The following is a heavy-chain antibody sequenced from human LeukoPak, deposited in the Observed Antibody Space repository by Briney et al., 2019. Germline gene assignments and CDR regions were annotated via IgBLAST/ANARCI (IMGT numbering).Heavy chain of an antibody. D-gene: IGHD2-21*02. V-gene: IGHV4-39*07. Sequence: SETLSLTCTVSGDSISSRSYYWGWIRQPPGKGLEWIGSIYHSGSTYYNPSLKSRVTISVDTSKNQFSLKLSSVTAADTAVYYCARDTLAYCGGDCYSAYWGQGTLVTVSS. J-gene: IGHJ4*02. CDR3: ARDTLAYCGGDCYSAY. CDR2: IYHSGST. CDR1: GDSISSRSYY.